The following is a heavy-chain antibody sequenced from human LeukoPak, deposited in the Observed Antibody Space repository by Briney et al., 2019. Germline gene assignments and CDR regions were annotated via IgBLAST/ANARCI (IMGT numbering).Heavy chain of an antibody. CDR3: AKHGEEVITPQT. CDR1: GFTFSSYA. J-gene: IGHJ4*02. D-gene: IGHD3-10*01. Sequence: GGSLRLSCAASGFTFSSYAMSWVRQAPGKGLEWVSAISGSGGSTYYADSVKGRFTISRDNSKNTVYLQINTVRDEDTAVYYCAKHGEEVITPQTWGQGTLVTVSP. CDR2: ISGSGGST. V-gene: IGHV3-23*01.